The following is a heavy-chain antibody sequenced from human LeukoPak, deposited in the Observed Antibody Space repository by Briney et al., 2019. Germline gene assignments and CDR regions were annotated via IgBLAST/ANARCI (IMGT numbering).Heavy chain of an antibody. CDR1: GFTFSSYG. D-gene: IGHD3-3*01. V-gene: IGHV3-30*03. J-gene: IGHJ6*03. Sequence: GGSLRLSCAASGFTFSSYGMHWVRQAPGKGLEWVAVISYDGSNKYYADSVKGRFTISRDNSKNTLYLQMNSLRAEDTAVYYCARSRGIFGVVSAPMDVWGKGTTVTVSS. CDR3: ARSRGIFGVVSAPMDV. CDR2: ISYDGSNK.